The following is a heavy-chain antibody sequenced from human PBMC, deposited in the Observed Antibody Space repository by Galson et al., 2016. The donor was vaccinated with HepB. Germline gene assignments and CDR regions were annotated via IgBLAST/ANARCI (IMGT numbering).Heavy chain of an antibody. D-gene: IGHD1/OR15-1a*01. CDR3: AREDWNNALGYDV. J-gene: IGHJ3*01. CDR1: GGSFNTYY. Sequence: EPLSLTCSVSGGSFNTYYWSWFRQSPGKGLEWIGHIYHNGIATYHPALRSRVTISISTSENQFYLKLTSMTAADTAVYFCAREDWNNALGYDVWGQGRMVIVSS. CDR2: IYHNGIA. V-gene: IGHV4-59*01.